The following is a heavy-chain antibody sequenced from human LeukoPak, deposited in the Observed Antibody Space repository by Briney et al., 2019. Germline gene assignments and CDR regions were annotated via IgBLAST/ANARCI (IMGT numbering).Heavy chain of an antibody. CDR3: ARMYSSGWYGYYYYYMDV. J-gene: IGHJ6*03. V-gene: IGHV1-8*01. Sequence: ASVKVSCKASGYTFTSYDINWVRQATGQGLEWMGWMNPNSGNTGYAQKFQGRVTMTRNTSISTAYMELSSLRSEDTAVYYCARMYSSGWYGYYYYYMDVWGKGTTVTVSS. CDR1: GYTFTSYD. CDR2: MNPNSGNT. D-gene: IGHD6-19*01.